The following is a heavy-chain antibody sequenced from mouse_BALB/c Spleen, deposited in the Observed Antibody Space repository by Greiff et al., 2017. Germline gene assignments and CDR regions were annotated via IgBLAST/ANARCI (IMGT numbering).Heavy chain of an antibody. CDR1: GFTFSSYT. Sequence: EVKLVESGGGLVQPGGSLKLSCAASGFTFSSYTMSWVRQTPEKRLEWVAYISNGGGSTYYPDTVKGRFTISRDNAKNTLYLQMSSLKSEDTAMYYYAREGLGSLYYAMDYWGQGTSVTVSS. D-gene: IGHD1-1*02. CDR3: AREGLGSLYYAMDY. CDR2: ISNGGGST. V-gene: IGHV5-12-2*01. J-gene: IGHJ4*01.